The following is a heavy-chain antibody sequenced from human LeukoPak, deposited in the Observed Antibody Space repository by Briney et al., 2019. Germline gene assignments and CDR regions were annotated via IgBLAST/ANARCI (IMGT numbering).Heavy chain of an antibody. D-gene: IGHD2-15*01. J-gene: IGHJ4*02. CDR2: TSYDGSNK. CDR1: GFTFSSYG. Sequence: PGRSLRLSCAASGFTFSSYGMHWVRQAPGKGLEWVAVTSYDGSNKYYADSVKGRFTISRDNSKNTLYLQMNSLRAEDTAVYYCATTRRMLVVAATPLDYWGQGTLVTVSS. CDR3: ATTRRMLVVAATPLDY. V-gene: IGHV3-30*03.